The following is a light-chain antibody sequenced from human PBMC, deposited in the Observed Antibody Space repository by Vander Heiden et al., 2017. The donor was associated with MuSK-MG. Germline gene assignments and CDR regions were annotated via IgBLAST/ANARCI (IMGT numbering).Light chain of an antibody. V-gene: IGKV3-11*01. CDR1: QSISTY. Sequence: EIVLTQSPATLSLSPGESATLSCRASQSISTYLAWYQQKPGQAPRLLIYEASNRATGIPARFSGSGSGTDFTLTISNLEPEDSAVYYCQQRSNFITFGQGTRLEIE. CDR2: EAS. CDR3: QQRSNFIT. J-gene: IGKJ5*01.